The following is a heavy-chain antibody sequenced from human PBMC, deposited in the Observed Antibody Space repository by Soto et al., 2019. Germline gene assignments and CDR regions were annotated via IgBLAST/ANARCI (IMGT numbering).Heavy chain of an antibody. Sequence: VQESGGGLVQPGGSLRLSCVASGFTFSRYWMSWVRQAPGKGLEWVANIKQDGSEKFYVDSVKGRFTISRDNAKNSLFLQMNSLRAEDKAVYFCARDAESTNQFTWFVNWGQGTLVTVSS. CDR3: ARDAESTNQFTWFVN. V-gene: IGHV3-7*01. CDR1: GFTFSRYW. CDR2: IKQDGSEK. J-gene: IGHJ5*02.